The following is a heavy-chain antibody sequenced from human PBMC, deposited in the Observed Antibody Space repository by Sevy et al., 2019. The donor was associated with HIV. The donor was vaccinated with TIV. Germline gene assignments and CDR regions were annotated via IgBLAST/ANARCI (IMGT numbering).Heavy chain of an antibody. CDR3: TRNGGAFDNGFDP. J-gene: IGHJ5*02. CDR2: FSCSGSSI. Sequence: GGSLRLSCTASGFTFSSYDMNWVRQAPGKGLEWVSKFSCSGSSIYYADSVKGRFTISRDNAKNSLNLQMNSQRAEDTAVYYCTRNGGAFDNGFDPWGQGTLVTVSS. V-gene: IGHV3-48*03. CDR1: GFTFSSYD. D-gene: IGHD2-8*01.